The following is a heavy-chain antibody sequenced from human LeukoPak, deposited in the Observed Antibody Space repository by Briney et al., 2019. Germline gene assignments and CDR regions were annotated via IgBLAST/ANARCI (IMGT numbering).Heavy chain of an antibody. CDR2: TYYRSKWHS. V-gene: IGHV6-1*01. CDR3: ARMVGLVSDF. Sequence: SQTLSLTCAISGDSVSSNSAAWNWIRQSPSRGLEWLGRTYYRSKWHSYYAPSVKSRITINPDTSKNQSSLQLESVTPEDTAVYYCARMVGLVSDFWGQGTLVTVSS. D-gene: IGHD3-10*01. CDR1: GDSVSSNSAA. J-gene: IGHJ4*02.